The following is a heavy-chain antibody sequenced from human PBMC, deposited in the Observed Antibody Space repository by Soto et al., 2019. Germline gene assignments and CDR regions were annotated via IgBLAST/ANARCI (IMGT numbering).Heavy chain of an antibody. CDR2: ISSSGSTI. V-gene: IGHV3-48*03. J-gene: IGHJ4*02. CDR1: GFSFSSYE. CDR3: AKDAVYNDGLWLMDH. D-gene: IGHD2-21*01. Sequence: PGGSLRLSCAASGFSFSSYEVNWVRQAPGKGLEWISYISSSGSTIRYSDSVKGRFTISRDNAKNSLYLQMNSLRADDTAIYYCAKDAVYNDGLWLMDHWGQGTQVTVSS.